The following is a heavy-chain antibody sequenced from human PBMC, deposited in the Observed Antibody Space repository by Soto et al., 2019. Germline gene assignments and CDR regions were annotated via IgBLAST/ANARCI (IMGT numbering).Heavy chain of an antibody. CDR3: AREQYSISWYSSSFVDY. D-gene: IGHD6-13*01. Sequence: ASVKVSCKASGGTFSSYAISWVRQAPGQGLEWMGGIIPIFGTANYAQKFQGRVTITADESTSTAYMELSSLRSEDTAVYYCAREQYSISWYSSSFVDYWGQGTLVTVSS. J-gene: IGHJ4*02. CDR1: GGTFSSYA. V-gene: IGHV1-69*13. CDR2: IIPIFGTA.